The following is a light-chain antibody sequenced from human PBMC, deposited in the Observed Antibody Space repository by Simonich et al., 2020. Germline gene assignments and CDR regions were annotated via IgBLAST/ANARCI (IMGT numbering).Light chain of an antibody. J-gene: IGLJ2*01. CDR2: ASS. Sequence: QSALTQPASVSGSPGQSITISCTGTSSDVGRYNLVSWDQQHPGKAPKLMIYASSKRPSGGSKRCSGSKSGNTASRTISGRQAEDEADYYCCSYAGSSTVVFGGGTKLTVL. CDR3: CSYAGSSTVV. V-gene: IGLV2-23*01. CDR1: SSDVGRYNL.